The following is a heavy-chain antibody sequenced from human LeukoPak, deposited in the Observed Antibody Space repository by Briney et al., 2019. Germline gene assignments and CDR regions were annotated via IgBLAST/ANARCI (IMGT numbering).Heavy chain of an antibody. CDR1: GFTFSSYA. CDR2: ISYDGSNK. D-gene: IGHD6-13*01. V-gene: IGHV3-30-3*01. J-gene: IGHJ6*02. Sequence: GGSLRLSCAASGFTFSSYAMHWVRQAPDKGLEWVAVISYDGSNKYYADSVKGRFTISRDNSKNTLYLQMNSLRAEDTAVYYCAREGPEYSSSWSSPDYYYYYGMDVWGQGTTVTVSS. CDR3: AREGPEYSSSWSSPDYYYYYGMDV.